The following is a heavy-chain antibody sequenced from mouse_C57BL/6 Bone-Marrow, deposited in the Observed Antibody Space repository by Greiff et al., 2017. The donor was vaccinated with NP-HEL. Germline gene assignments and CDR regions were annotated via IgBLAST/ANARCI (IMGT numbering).Heavy chain of an antibody. D-gene: IGHD2-2*01. J-gene: IGHJ3*01. CDR2: ISDGGSYT. Sequence: EVQLVESGGGLVKPGGSLKLSCAASGFTFSSYAMSWVRQTPEKRLEWVATISDGGSYTYYPDNVKGRFTISRDNAKNNLYLQMSHLKSEDTAMYYCARSYGYDDWGQGTLVTVSA. V-gene: IGHV5-4*01. CDR3: ARSYGYDD. CDR1: GFTFSSYA.